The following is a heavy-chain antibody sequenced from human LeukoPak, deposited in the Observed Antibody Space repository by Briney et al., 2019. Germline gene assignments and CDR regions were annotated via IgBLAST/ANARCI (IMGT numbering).Heavy chain of an antibody. V-gene: IGHV1-2*02. CDR2: INPNSGGT. D-gene: IGHD4-11*01. CDR3: ATLWGLDMTPVTTQAFDY. CDR1: GYTFTGYY. J-gene: IGHJ4*02. Sequence: ASVKVSCKASGYTFTGYYMHWVRQAPGQGLEWMGWINPNSGGTNYAQKFRGRVTMTRDTYISTAYMELSRLRSDDTDVHYCATLWGLDMTPVTTQAFDYWGQGPLVTVSS.